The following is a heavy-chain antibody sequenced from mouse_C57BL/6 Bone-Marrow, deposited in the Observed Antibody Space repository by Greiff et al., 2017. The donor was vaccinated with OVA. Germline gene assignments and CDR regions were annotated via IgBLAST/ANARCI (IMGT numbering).Heavy chain of an antibody. V-gene: IGHV1-18*01. CDR1: GYTFTDYN. D-gene: IGHD3-2*02. Sequence: EVMLVESGPELVKPGASVKIPCKASGYTFTDYNMDWVKQSHGKSLEWIGDINPNNGGTIYNQKFKGKATLTVDKSSSTAYMELRSLTSEDTAVYYCAREGSGYVGYWGQGTLVTVSA. J-gene: IGHJ3*01. CDR3: AREGSGYVGY. CDR2: INPNNGGT.